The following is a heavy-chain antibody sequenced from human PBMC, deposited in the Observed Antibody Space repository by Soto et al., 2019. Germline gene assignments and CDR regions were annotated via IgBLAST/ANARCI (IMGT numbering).Heavy chain of an antibody. Sequence: QVQLQESGPGLVKPSQTLSLTCTVSGASISSGGYYWSWIRHHPGKGLEWVGHTYHSGSAYYNSGLQSRVTISGDTSKNQFSLRLTSVTVADTAVYYCARDKGGGLLKGSGMDVWGQGTTV. D-gene: IGHD3-10*01. J-gene: IGHJ6*02. CDR2: TYHSGSA. CDR3: ARDKGGGLLKGSGMDV. CDR1: GASISSGGYY. V-gene: IGHV4-31*03.